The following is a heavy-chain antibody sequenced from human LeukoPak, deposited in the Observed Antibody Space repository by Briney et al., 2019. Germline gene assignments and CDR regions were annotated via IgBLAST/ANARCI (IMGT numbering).Heavy chain of an antibody. V-gene: IGHV4-39*07. CDR1: GGSISSSSYY. D-gene: IGHD3-10*01. Sequence: ASETLSLTCTVSGGSISSSSYYWGWIRQPPGKGLEWIGSICYSGNTYYNPSLKSRVTISVDTSKNQFSLKLSSVTAADTAVYYCARILQNDAFDIWGQGTMVTVSS. CDR2: ICYSGNT. J-gene: IGHJ3*02. CDR3: ARILQNDAFDI.